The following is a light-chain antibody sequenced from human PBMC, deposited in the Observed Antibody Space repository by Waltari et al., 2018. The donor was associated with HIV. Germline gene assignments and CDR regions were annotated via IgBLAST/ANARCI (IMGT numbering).Light chain of an antibody. V-gene: IGLV2-8*01. CDR3: NSYGGNINFT. J-gene: IGLJ2*01. CDR1: SSDPAVYNY. CDR2: EVN. Sequence: QSALTQPPYASGSPGQSVTISCPGISSDPAVYNYVSWYQQHPGKAPKLIIYEVNKRPSGVPDRFSGSKSGNTASLTVSGLQAEDEAEYYCNSYGGNINFTFGGGTKLTVL.